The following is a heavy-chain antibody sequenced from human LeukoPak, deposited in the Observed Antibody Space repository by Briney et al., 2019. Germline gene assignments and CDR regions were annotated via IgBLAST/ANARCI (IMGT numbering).Heavy chain of an antibody. CDR1: GFTFDDYG. CDR2: IYNDGNT. CDR3: TRDRDFSAYFDY. J-gene: IGHJ4*02. D-gene: IGHD3-22*01. V-gene: IGHV3-53*01. Sequence: GGSLRLSCAASGFTFDDYGMSWVRQAPGKGLEWVSVIYNDGNTYYADSVKGRFTISRDNSKNTLYLQMNSLRAEDTAVYYCTRDRDFSAYFDYWGQGTLVTVSS.